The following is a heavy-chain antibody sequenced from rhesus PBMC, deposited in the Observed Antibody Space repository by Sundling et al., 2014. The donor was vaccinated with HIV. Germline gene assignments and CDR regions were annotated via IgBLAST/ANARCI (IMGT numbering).Heavy chain of an antibody. CDR2: INGNSGNT. J-gene: IGHJ6*01. Sequence: QVQLQESGPGLVKPSETLSLTCTVSGASISSHWWSWIRQPPGKGLEWIGEINGNSGNTNYNPSLKSRVTISRDTSKNQFSLKLSSVTAADTAVYYCAIGIYFGLDSWGQGVVVTVSS. CDR1: GASISSHW. CDR3: AIGIYFGLDS. V-gene: IGHV4-80*01. D-gene: IGHD5-36*01.